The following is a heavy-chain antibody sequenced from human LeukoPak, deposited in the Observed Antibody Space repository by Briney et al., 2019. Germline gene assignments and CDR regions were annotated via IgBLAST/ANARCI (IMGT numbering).Heavy chain of an antibody. CDR3: ARDRVAYCGGDCYSEWFDP. CDR1: GYTFTSYG. Sequence: ASVKVSCKASGYTFTSYGISWVRQAPGQRLEWMGWISAYNGNTNYAQKLQGRVTMTTDTSTSTAYMELRSLRSDDTAVYYCARDRVAYCGGDCYSEWFDPWGQGALVTVSS. D-gene: IGHD2-21*02. J-gene: IGHJ5*02. V-gene: IGHV1-18*01. CDR2: ISAYNGNT.